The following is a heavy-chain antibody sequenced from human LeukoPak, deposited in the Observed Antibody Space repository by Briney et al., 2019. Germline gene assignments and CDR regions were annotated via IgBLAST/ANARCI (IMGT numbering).Heavy chain of an antibody. CDR3: ARGYCSSTSCYGYYYYGIDV. V-gene: IGHV3-21*01. Sequence: GGSLRLSCAASGFTFSSYSMNWVRQAPGKGLEWVSSISSSSSYIYYADSVKGRFTISRDNAKNSLYLQINSLRAEDTAVYYCARGYCSSTSCYGYYYYGIDVWGQGTTVTVSS. CDR2: ISSSSSYI. CDR1: GFTFSSYS. J-gene: IGHJ6*02. D-gene: IGHD2-2*01.